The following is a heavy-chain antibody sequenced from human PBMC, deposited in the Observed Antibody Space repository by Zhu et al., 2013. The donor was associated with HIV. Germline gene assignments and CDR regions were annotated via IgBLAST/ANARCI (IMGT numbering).Heavy chain of an antibody. J-gene: IGHJ5*02. Sequence: EVQLLESGGGLVQPGGSLRLSCAASGFTFSSYAMSWVRQAPGKGLEWVSAISGSGGSTYYADSVKGRFTISRDNSKNTLHLQMNSLRAEDTAVYYCAKGQSTYSSSSMGRFDPWGQGTLVTVSS. CDR3: AKGQSTYSSSSMGRFDP. CDR1: GFTFSSYA. V-gene: IGHV3-23*01. D-gene: IGHD6-6*01. CDR2: ISGSGGST.